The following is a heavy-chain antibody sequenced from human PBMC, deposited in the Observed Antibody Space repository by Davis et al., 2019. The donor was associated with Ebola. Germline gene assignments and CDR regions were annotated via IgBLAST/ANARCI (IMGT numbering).Heavy chain of an antibody. CDR3: ARSIASAGYNWFDP. CDR1: GYTFTSYG. V-gene: IGHV1-46*01. D-gene: IGHD6-13*01. Sequence: ASVKVSCKASGYTFTSYGISWVRQAPGQGLEWMGIINPSGGSTSYAQKFQGRVTMTRDTSTSTVYMELSSLRSDDTAVYSCARSIASAGYNWFDPWGQGTLVTVSS. CDR2: INPSGGST. J-gene: IGHJ5*02.